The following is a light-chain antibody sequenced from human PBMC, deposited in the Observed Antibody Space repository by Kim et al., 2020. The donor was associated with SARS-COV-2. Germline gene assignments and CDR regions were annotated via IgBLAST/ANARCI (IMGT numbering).Light chain of an antibody. Sequence: RATINCKSSQSVLYSSNNKSYLAWYQQKPGQPPKLLIYWASTRESGVPDRFSGSGSGTDFTLTISSLQAEDVAVYYCQQYYGTPYSFGQGTKLEI. V-gene: IGKV4-1*01. CDR3: QQYYGTPYS. CDR2: WAS. J-gene: IGKJ2*03. CDR1: QSVLYSSNNKSY.